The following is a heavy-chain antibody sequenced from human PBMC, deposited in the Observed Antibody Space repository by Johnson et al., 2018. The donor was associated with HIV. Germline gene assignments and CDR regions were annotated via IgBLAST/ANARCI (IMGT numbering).Heavy chain of an antibody. CDR1: GFTFSSYA. V-gene: IGHV3-30-3*01. D-gene: IGHD2-2*02. J-gene: IGHJ3*02. Sequence: QMQLVESGGGVVQPGRYLRLSCAASGFTFSSYAMHWVRQAPGKGLEWVAVISYDGGNKYYADSVKGRFTISRDNSKNTLYLQMNSLRAEDTAVYYCAKDMGAYQLLYAFDIWGQGTMVTVSS. CDR3: AKDMGAYQLLYAFDI. CDR2: ISYDGGNK.